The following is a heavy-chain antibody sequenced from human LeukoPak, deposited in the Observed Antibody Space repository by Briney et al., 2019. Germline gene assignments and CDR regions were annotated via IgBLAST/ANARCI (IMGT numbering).Heavy chain of an antibody. V-gene: IGHV3-9*01. D-gene: IGHD1-26*01. CDR3: ARGVGPDAFDI. Sequence: GGSLRLSCAASGFTFDDYAMHWVRQAPGKGLEWVSGISWNSGSIGYADSVKGRFTISRDNAKNSLYLQMNSLRAEDTAVYYCARGVGPDAFDIWGQGTMVTVSS. CDR2: ISWNSGSI. J-gene: IGHJ3*02. CDR1: GFTFDDYA.